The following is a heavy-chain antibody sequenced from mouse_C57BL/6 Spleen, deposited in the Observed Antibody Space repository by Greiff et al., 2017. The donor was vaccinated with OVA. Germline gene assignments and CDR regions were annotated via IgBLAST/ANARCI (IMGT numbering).Heavy chain of an antibody. CDR2: INPNNGGT. Sequence: EVQLQQSGPELVKPGASVKIPCKASGYTFTDYNMDWVKQSHGKSLEWIGDINPNNGGTISNQNFKGKATFTVDKSSSTAYMELRRLTSEDTAVYYCARLGYYGSRYFDGGGTGTTATVSS. V-gene: IGHV1-18*01. D-gene: IGHD1-1*01. CDR1: GYTFTDYN. J-gene: IGHJ1*03. CDR3: ARLGYYGSRYFDG.